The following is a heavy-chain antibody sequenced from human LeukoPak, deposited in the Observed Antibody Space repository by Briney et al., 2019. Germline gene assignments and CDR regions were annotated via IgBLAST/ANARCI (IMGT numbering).Heavy chain of an antibody. J-gene: IGHJ4*02. CDR1: GGTFSSYA. V-gene: IGHV1-69*01. Sequence: GASVKVSCKASGGTFSSYAISWVRQAPGQGLEWMGGIIPIFGTANYAQKFQGRVTITADESTSTAYMGLSSLRSEDTAVYYCARSTFWGIAAAGPFDYWGQGTLVTVSS. CDR3: ARSTFWGIAAAGPFDY. CDR2: IIPIFGTA. D-gene: IGHD6-13*01.